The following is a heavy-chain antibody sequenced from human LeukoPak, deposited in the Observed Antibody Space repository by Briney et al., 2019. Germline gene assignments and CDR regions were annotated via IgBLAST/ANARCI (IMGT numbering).Heavy chain of an antibody. J-gene: IGHJ3*02. CDR1: GFTFSSYS. V-gene: IGHV3-21*01. Sequence: PGGSLRLSCAASGFTFSSYSMTWVRQAPGKGLEWVSSISSSSSYIYYADSVKGRFTISRDNAKNSLYLQMNSLRAEDTAVYYCAREVTTAPGNAFDIWGQGTMVTVSS. CDR2: ISSSSSYI. D-gene: IGHD4-17*01. CDR3: AREVTTAPGNAFDI.